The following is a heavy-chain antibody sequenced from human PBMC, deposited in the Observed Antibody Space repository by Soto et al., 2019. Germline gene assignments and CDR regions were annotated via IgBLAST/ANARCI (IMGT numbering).Heavy chain of an antibody. D-gene: IGHD2-21*01. CDR1: GGSISRDY. J-gene: IGHJ4*02. V-gene: IGHV4-59*01. CDR2: IHYSGST. CDR3: GIGALCTVSGF. Sequence: PEETLSLTCTVSGGSISRDYWGWIRQPPGKGLEWIGCIHYSGSTNYNPSLKSRVTISVDTSKNQFSLDLRSVTAADTAVDVGGIGALCTVSGFRGQGTLVT.